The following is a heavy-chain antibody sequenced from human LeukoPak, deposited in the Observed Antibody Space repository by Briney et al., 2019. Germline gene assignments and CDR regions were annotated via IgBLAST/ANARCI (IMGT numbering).Heavy chain of an antibody. J-gene: IGHJ5*02. Sequence: PSETLSLTCAVYGGSFSGYYWSWIRQPPGKGLEWIGEINHSGSTNYNPSLKSRVTISVDTSKNQFSLKLSSVTAADTAVYYCARLYCSGGSCYHPIGWFDPWGQGTLVTVSS. V-gene: IGHV4-34*01. CDR1: GGSFSGYY. CDR3: ARLYCSGGSCYHPIGWFDP. D-gene: IGHD2-15*01. CDR2: INHSGST.